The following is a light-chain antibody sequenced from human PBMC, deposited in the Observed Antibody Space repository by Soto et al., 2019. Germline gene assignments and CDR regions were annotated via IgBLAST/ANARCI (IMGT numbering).Light chain of an antibody. CDR1: QNINIF. CDR3: QQSYYTPLT. CDR2: AAT. J-gene: IGKJ4*01. Sequence: DIHMTQTPSSLSASVGDTVTIACRASQNINIFSNWYQQKPGKAPTLLIYAATTLHTGVPSRFSGSGSGTDFTLTISALQPEDSATYFCQQSYYTPLTFGGGTKVDIK. V-gene: IGKV1-39*01.